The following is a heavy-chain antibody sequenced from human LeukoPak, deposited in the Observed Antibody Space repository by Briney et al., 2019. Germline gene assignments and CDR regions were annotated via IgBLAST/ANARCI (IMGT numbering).Heavy chain of an antibody. J-gene: IGHJ6*02. Sequence: GGSLRLSCAASGLRFTTYTMTWVRQAPGKGLEWVSAITSSSGSISDADSVKGRFTISRDNARNSLYLQMNSLRAEDTAVYYCARDRGIVATRVRRDYYYYGMDVWGQGTTVTVSS. CDR3: ARDRGIVATRVRRDYYYYGMDV. V-gene: IGHV3-21*01. CDR1: GLRFTTYT. CDR2: ITSSSGSI. D-gene: IGHD5-12*01.